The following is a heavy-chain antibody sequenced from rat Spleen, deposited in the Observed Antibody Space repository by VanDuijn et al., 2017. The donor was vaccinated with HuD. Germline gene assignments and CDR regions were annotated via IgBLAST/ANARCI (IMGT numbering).Heavy chain of an antibody. CDR3: AKESYLQPLFDH. J-gene: IGHJ2*01. D-gene: IGHD1-12*01. V-gene: IGHV5-29*01. Sequence: EVQLVESDGGLVQPGRSLKLSCAASGFTFSDYYMAWVRQAPTKGLEWVATISYDGSSTYYRDSVKGRFTISRDNAKSTLYLQMDSLRSEDTATYYCAKESYLQPLFDHWGQGVMVTVSS. CDR2: ISYDGSST. CDR1: GFTFSDYY.